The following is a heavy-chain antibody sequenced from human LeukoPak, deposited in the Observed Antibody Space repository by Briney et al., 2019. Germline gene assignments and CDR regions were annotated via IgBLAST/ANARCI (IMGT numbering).Heavy chain of an antibody. D-gene: IGHD3-9*01. V-gene: IGHV3-23*01. Sequence: PGGSLRLSCAASGFTFSRFAMSWVRQAPGKGLEWVSSISGSGISTYYSDSVKGRFTISRDNSKNTVYLQMNSLRAEDTAVYYCAKGDNDILTGYYNSFDYWGQGTLVTVSS. CDR2: ISGSGIST. CDR3: AKGDNDILTGYYNSFDY. CDR1: GFTFSRFA. J-gene: IGHJ4*02.